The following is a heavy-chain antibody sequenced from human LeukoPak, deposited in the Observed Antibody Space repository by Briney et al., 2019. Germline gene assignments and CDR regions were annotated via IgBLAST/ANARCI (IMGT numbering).Heavy chain of an antibody. V-gene: IGHV4-61*01. J-gene: IGHJ3*02. CDR3: ARVASGYDVFDI. CDR2: IYYSGST. Sequence: KPSETLSLTCTVSGGSVSSGSYYWSWIRQPPGKGLEWIGCIYYSGSTNYNPSLKSRVTISVDTSKNQFSLKLSSVTAADTAVFYCARVASGYDVFDIWGQGTMVTVSS. D-gene: IGHD3-3*01. CDR1: GGSVSSGSYY.